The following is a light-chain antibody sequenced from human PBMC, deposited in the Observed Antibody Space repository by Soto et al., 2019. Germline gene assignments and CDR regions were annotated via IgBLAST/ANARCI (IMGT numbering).Light chain of an antibody. CDR3: QQYDSKPQT. V-gene: IGKV3-20*01. Sequence: EIVLTQSPGTLSLSPGARATLSCRASQSVSGNYIAWYQQKPGQAPRLLIYGASSRATGIPDRFSGSGSGTDFTLTISRLEPEDFAVYYCQQYDSKPQTFGQGTTVEI. CDR1: QSVSGNY. J-gene: IGKJ1*01. CDR2: GAS.